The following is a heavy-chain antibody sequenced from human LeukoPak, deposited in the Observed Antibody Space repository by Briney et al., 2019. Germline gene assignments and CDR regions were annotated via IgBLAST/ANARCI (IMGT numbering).Heavy chain of an antibody. D-gene: IGHD4-23*01. CDR1: GFTFSSYS. J-gene: IGHJ4*02. CDR3: ARDATVVSDY. CDR2: ISSSSGYI. Sequence: GGSLRLSCAASGFTFSSYSMSWVRQAPGKVLEWVSSISSSSGYIYYADSVKGRFTISRDNAKNSLYLQMNSLRAEDTAVYYCARDATVVSDYWGQGTLVTVSS. V-gene: IGHV3-21*01.